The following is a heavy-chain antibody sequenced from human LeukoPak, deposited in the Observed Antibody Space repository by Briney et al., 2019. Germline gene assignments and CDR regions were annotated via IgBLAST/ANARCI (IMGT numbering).Heavy chain of an antibody. CDR1: GFTFSSYS. CDR2: ISSSSSYI. V-gene: IGHV3-21*01. CDR3: ARDAKGAAGSD. J-gene: IGHJ4*02. D-gene: IGHD6-13*01. Sequence: PGGSLRLSCAASGFTFSSYSMNWVRQAPGKGLEWVSSISSSSSYIYYADSVKGRFTITRDNAKNSLYLQMNSLRAEDTAVYYCARDAKGAAGSDWGQGTLVTVSS.